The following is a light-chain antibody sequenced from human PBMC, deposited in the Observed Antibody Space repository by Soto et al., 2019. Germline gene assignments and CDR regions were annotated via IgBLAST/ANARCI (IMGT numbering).Light chain of an antibody. CDR3: QQYVASPRT. CDR2: GAS. V-gene: IGKV3-20*01. J-gene: IGKJ1*01. Sequence: IVLTQSPGTLSLSPGERATLSCRASQSVTNSYLAWYQQKPGQAPRLLIYGASSRATGIPDRFSGSGSGTDFTLTISRLEPEDFAVYYCQQYVASPRTFGQGTKVELK. CDR1: QSVTNSY.